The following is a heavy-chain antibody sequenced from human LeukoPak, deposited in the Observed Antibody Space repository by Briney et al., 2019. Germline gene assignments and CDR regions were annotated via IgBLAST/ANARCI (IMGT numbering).Heavy chain of an antibody. J-gene: IGHJ4*02. CDR1: GDSISSSNYY. D-gene: IGHD1-26*01. V-gene: IGHV4-39*01. CDR3: ARHSSQRWDLDY. Sequence: PSETLSLTCTVSGDSISSSNYYWGWIRHPPGKGLEWIGIIYYSGSTNYNPSLKSRVTISVDRSKDQFSLKLSSVTAADTAVYYCARHSSQRWDLDYWGQGTLVTVSS. CDR2: IYYSGST.